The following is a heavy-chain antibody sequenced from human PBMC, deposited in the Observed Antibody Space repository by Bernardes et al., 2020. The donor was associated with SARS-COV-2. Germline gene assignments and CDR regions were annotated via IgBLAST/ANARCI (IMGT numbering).Heavy chain of an antibody. J-gene: IGHJ4*02. CDR1: GYTFTSYG. Sequence: ASVKVSCRASGYTFTSYGISWVRQAPGQGLEWMVWISVYNGNTTYAQKFQGRVAMTTDTSTSTAYMELRSLRSDDTAVYYCARDMAGSYFAYWGQGTLVTVSS. D-gene: IGHD6-19*01. CDR3: ARDMAGSYFAY. CDR2: ISVYNGNT. V-gene: IGHV1-18*01.